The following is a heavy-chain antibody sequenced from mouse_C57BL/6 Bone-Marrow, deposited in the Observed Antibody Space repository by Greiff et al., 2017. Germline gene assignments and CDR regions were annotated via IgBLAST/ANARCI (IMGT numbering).Heavy chain of an antibody. J-gene: IGHJ1*03. CDR2: ISSGGSYT. Sequence: EVKLVESGGDLVKPVGSLKLSCAASGFTFSSYGMSWVRQTPDKRLEWVATISSGGSYTYYPDSVKGRFTISRDNAKNTLYLQMSSLKSEDTAMYYCARRSYFDVWGTGTTVTVSS. V-gene: IGHV5-6*02. CDR1: GFTFSSYG. CDR3: ARRSYFDV.